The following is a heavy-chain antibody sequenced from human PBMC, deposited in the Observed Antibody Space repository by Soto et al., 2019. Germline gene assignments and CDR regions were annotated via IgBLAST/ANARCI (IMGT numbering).Heavy chain of an antibody. CDR3: VFGDCTSSSCSYYFYGLDV. V-gene: IGHV1-69*13. J-gene: IGHJ6*02. CDR2: ILPVFGSP. CDR1: GGNFRRYA. Sequence: SVKVSCKASGGNFRRYAISWVRQAPGQGLEWMGGILPVFGSPSHAQKFRDRVTITADESTSTAYLELTSLTSEDTAIYYCVFGDCTSSSCSYYFYGLDVWGQGTTVTVSS. D-gene: IGHD2-2*01.